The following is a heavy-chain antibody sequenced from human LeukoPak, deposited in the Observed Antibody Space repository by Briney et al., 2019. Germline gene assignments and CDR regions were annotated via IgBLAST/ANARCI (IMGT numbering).Heavy chain of an antibody. CDR2: ISSSSSYI. CDR3: ARDQVGATTGGDSY. V-gene: IGHV3-21*01. D-gene: IGHD1-26*01. J-gene: IGHJ4*02. Sequence: PGGSLRLSCAASGFTFNDYEMNWVRQAPGKGLELVSSISSSSSYIYYADSVKGRFTISRDNAKNSLYLQMNSLRAEDTAVYYCARDQVGATTGGDSYWGQGTLVTVSS. CDR1: GFTFNDYE.